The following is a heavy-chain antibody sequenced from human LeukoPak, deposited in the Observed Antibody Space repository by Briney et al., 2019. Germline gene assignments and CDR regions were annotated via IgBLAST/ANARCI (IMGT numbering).Heavy chain of an antibody. CDR1: GGSFSGYY. V-gene: IGHV4-34*01. J-gene: IGHJ4*02. Sequence: SETLSLTCAVYGGSFSGYYWSWIRQPPGKGLEWIGEINHSGSTNYNPSLKSQVTISVDTSKNQFSLKLSSVTAADTAVYYCARGRYSYGFDYWGQGTLVTVSS. D-gene: IGHD5-18*01. CDR3: ARGRYSYGFDY. CDR2: INHSGST.